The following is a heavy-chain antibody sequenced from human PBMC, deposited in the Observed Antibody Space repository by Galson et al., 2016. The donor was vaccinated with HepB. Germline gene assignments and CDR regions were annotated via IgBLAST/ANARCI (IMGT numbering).Heavy chain of an antibody. V-gene: IGHV3-30-3*01. D-gene: IGHD4-17*01. Sequence: SLRLSCAASGFTFSKYAMHWVRQPPGKGLEWVSPISYDGSNSFYAHSVTGRFTISRHNSKNTLYRQLNSLKAEDTAVYYYAIDFNPPPTSGEHSPDHGGQGTLLTVSS. CDR2: ISYDGSNS. CDR3: AIDFNPPPTSGEHSPDH. CDR1: GFTFSKYA. J-gene: IGHJ5*02.